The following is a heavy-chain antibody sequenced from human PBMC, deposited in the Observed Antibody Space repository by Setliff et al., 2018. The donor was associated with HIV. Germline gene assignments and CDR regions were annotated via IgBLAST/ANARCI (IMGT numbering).Heavy chain of an antibody. CDR1: GFTFRNYD. V-gene: IGHV3-48*03. CDR3: ARILDMGSRTRTLYHAMDV. J-gene: IGHJ6*02. D-gene: IGHD3-10*01. CDR2: ISVSGFTI. Sequence: GGSLRLSCAASGFTFRNYDMNWVRQAPGKGLEWVSFISVSGFTIHYADSVQGRFTISRDNARNSLSLQLNSLRADDTAVYYCARILDMGSRTRTLYHAMDVWGRGTTVTVSS.